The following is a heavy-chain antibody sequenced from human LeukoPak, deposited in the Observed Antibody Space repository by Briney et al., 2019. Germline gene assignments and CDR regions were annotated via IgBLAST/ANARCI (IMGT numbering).Heavy chain of an antibody. CDR1: GFTFSNDW. D-gene: IGHD6-19*01. CDR3: TTGGNVFVAGARAFDL. J-gene: IGHJ3*01. CDR2: IKSKIDGGAT. V-gene: IGHV3-15*07. Sequence: PGGSLRLSCAASGFTFSNDWMNWVRQAPGKGLEWVGRIKSKIDGGATDYAAPVKGRFTISRDDSKNMLYLQMNSLKTEDTAVYYCTTGGNVFVAGARAFDLWGQGTMVTVSS.